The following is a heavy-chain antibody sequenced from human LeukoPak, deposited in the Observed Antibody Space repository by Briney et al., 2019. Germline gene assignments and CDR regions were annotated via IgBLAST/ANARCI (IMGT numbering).Heavy chain of an antibody. V-gene: IGHV4-59*01. CDR1: GGSFSGYY. J-gene: IGHJ3*02. Sequence: SETLSLTCAVYGGSFSGYYWSWIRQPPGKGLEWIGSIYYSGSTNYNPSLKSRVTISVDTSKNQFSLKLSSVTAADTAVYYCARAPGLYSSSSSHGGAFDIWGQGTMVTVSS. D-gene: IGHD6-6*01. CDR3: ARAPGLYSSSSSHGGAFDI. CDR2: IYYSGST.